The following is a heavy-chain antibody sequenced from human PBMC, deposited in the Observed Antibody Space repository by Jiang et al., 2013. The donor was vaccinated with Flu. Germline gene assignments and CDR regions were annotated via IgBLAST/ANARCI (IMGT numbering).Heavy chain of an antibody. V-gene: IGHV1-69*01. Sequence: SGAEVKKPGSSVKVSCKISGGTFSGDGLNWVRQAPGQGLEWMGVISPFFSNTNHAHKFQDRITITADEPTNTAYMELRGLTSGDTAIYYCARGRIARVYPGGDPLQTTYYYYGMDVWGQGTTVTVSS. CDR3: ARGRIARVYPGGDPLQTTYYYYGMDV. CDR2: ISPFFSNT. D-gene: IGHD2-21*01. J-gene: IGHJ6*02. CDR1: GGTFSGDG.